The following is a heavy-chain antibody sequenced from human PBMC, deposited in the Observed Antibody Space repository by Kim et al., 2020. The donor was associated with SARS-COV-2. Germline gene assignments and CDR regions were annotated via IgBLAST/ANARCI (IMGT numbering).Heavy chain of an antibody. CDR3: AREIPRIAAAGTNYYYGM. Sequence: SETLSLTCAVYGGSFSGYYWSWIRQPPGKGLEWIGEINHSGSTNYNPSLKSRVTISVDTSKNQFSLKLSSVTAADTAVYYCAREIPRIAAAGTNYYYGM. D-gene: IGHD6-13*01. CDR1: GGSFSGYY. V-gene: IGHV4-34*01. J-gene: IGHJ6*01. CDR2: INHSGST.